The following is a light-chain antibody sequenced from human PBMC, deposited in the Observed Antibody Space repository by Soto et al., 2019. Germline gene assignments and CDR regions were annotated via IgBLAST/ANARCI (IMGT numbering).Light chain of an antibody. V-gene: IGLV2-23*03. J-gene: IGLJ2*01. CDR1: SSDVGSYNL. CDR2: EGS. CDR3: CSYAGISTFPV. Sequence: QSALTQPASVSGSPGQSITISCTGTSSDVGSYNLVSWYQQHPGKAPKLMIYEGSKRPSGVSNRFSGSKSGNTASLTISGLQAEDEADYYCCSYAGISTFPVFGGGTKLTVL.